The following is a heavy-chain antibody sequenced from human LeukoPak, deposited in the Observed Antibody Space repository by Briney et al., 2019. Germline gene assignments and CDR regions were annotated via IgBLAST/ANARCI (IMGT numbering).Heavy chain of an antibody. V-gene: IGHV3-30*18. CDR3: AKDPHYSSGWYGYFDY. D-gene: IGHD6-19*01. CDR1: GFTFRSYG. J-gene: IGHJ4*02. CDR2: IPYDGSNK. Sequence: GGSLRLSCAASGFTFRSYGMHWVRQAPGKGLEWVAVIPYDGSNKYYADSVKGRFTISRDTSKNTLYLQMNSLRAEDTAVYYCAKDPHYSSGWYGYFDYWGQGTLVTVSS.